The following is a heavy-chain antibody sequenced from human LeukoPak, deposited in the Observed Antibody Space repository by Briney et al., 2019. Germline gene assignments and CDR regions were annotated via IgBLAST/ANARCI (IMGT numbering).Heavy chain of an antibody. CDR1: GFTFSSYV. Sequence: GGSLRLSCAASGFTFSSYVMSWVRQAPGKGLEWVSAISGSGGSTYYADSVKGRFTISRDNSKNTLYLQMNSLRAEDTAVYYCAKDRSKGSSTSCYGYWGQGTLVTVSS. V-gene: IGHV3-23*01. CDR3: AKDRSKGSSTSCYGY. D-gene: IGHD2-2*01. J-gene: IGHJ4*02. CDR2: ISGSGGST.